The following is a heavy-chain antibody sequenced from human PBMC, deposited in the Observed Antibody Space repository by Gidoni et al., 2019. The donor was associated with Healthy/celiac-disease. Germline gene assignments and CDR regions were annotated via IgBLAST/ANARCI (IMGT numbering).Heavy chain of an antibody. V-gene: IGHV3-48*02. J-gene: IGHJ4*02. CDR1: GSTFSSYS. Sequence: EVQLVESGGGLVQPGGSLRLSCAAPGSTFSSYSMNWVRQAPGKGLEWVSYISSSSSTIYYADSVKGRFTISRDNAKNSLYLQMNSLRDEDTAVYYCARDLNDFWSGYPGGYFDYWGQGTLVTVSS. D-gene: IGHD3-3*01. CDR2: ISSSSSTI. CDR3: ARDLNDFWSGYPGGYFDY.